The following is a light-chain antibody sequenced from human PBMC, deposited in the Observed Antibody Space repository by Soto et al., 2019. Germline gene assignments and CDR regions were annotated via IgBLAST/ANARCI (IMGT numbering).Light chain of an antibody. CDR3: QQYNNWPPT. CDR1: QSAHSY. CDR2: GVS. V-gene: IGKV3-15*01. J-gene: IGKJ5*01. Sequence: IVMTQSPATLSVSPGERATLSCWASQSAHSYLGWYQQKPGQAPRLLIYGVSTRATGIPARFSGSGSGTEFTLTISSLQSEDSAVYYCQQYNNWPPTFGQGTRLEI.